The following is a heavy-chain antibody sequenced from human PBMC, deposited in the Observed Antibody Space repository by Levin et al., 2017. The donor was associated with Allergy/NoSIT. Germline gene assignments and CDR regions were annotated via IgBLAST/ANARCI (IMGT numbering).Heavy chain of an antibody. CDR1: GGSISSYY. J-gene: IGHJ3*02. D-gene: IGHD6-13*01. CDR3: ASRDGLSSWSAFDI. V-gene: IGHV4-59*08. Sequence: SSQTLSLTCTVSGGSISSYYWSWIRQPPGKGLEWIGYIYYSGSTNYNPSLKSRVTISVDTSKNQFSLKLSSVTAADTAVYYCASRDGLSSWSAFDIWGQGTMVTVSS. CDR2: IYYSGST.